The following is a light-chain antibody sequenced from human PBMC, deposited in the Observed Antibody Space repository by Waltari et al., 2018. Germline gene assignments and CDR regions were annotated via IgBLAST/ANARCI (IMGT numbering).Light chain of an antibody. V-gene: IGKV3-11*01. Sequence: EIVLTHSPATLSLSPGERATLSSRASQSVSSYLAWYQQQPGQAPRLLIYDASNRATGIPARFSGSGSGTDFTLTISSLEPEDFAVYYCQQRSNWPPRYTFGQGTKLEIK. CDR3: QQRSNWPPRYT. CDR2: DAS. J-gene: IGKJ2*01. CDR1: QSVSSY.